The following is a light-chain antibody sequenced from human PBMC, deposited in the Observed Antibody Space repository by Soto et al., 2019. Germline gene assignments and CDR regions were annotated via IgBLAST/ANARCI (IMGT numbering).Light chain of an antibody. Sequence: DIQMTQFPFTLSASVGDRVTITCRASQSISSWLAWYQQKLGKAPKLLISKASGLESGVPSRFSGSGSGTEFTLSISSLQPDDFATYYCHQYDSYPHTFGGGTKVAIK. CDR2: KAS. CDR1: QSISSW. CDR3: HQYDSYPHT. J-gene: IGKJ4*01. V-gene: IGKV1-5*03.